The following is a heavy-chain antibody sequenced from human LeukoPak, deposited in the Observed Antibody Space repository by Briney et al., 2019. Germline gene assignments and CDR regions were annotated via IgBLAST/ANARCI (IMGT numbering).Heavy chain of an antibody. CDR2: ISSNGVSA. CDR3: ASGVYYYDSSGQKNDY. CDR1: GFTFNNYA. J-gene: IGHJ4*02. V-gene: IGHV3-64*01. D-gene: IGHD3-22*01. Sequence: GGSLRLSCAASGFTFNNYAMHWVRQAPGKGLEYVSGISSNGVSAYYANSVKGRFTISRDNSKNTLYLQMNSLRAEDTAVYYCASGVYYYDSSGQKNDYWGQGTLVTVSS.